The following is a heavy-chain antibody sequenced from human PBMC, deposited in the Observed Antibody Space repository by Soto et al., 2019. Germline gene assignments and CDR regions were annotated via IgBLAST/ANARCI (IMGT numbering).Heavy chain of an antibody. CDR1: GYTFTGYY. D-gene: IGHD1-26*01. CDR2: INPNSGGT. Sequence: GSSVKVSCKASGYTFTGYYMHWVRQAPGQGLEWMGWINPNSGGTNYAQKFQGWVTMTRDTSISTAYMELSRLRSDDTAVYYCARDRVGATGNFDYWGQGTLVTVSS. J-gene: IGHJ4*02. CDR3: ARDRVGATGNFDY. V-gene: IGHV1-2*04.